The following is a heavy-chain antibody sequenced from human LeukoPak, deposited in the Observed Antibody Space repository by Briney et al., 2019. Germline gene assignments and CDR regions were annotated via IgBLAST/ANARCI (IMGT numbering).Heavy chain of an antibody. D-gene: IGHD3-10*01. Sequence: ASETLSLTCTVSGGSISSYYWSWIRQPTGKGLEWIGYIYYSGSTNYNPSLKSRVTISVDTSKNQFSLKLSSVTAADTAVYYCARTKYGSGTNDDYWGQGTLVTVSS. J-gene: IGHJ4*02. CDR1: GGSISSYY. CDR2: IYYSGST. CDR3: ARTKYGSGTNDDY. V-gene: IGHV4-59*12.